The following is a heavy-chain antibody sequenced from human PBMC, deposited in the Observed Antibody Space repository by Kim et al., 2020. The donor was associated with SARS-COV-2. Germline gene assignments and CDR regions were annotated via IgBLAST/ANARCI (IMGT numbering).Heavy chain of an antibody. V-gene: IGHV4-34*01. Sequence: SETLSLTCAVYGGSFSGYYWSWIRQPPGKGLEWIGEINHSGSTNYNPSLKSRVTISVDTSKNQFSLKLSSVTAADTAVYYCARGRADRPPFDYWGQGTLV. CDR1: GGSFSGYY. D-gene: IGHD3-22*01. CDR3: ARGRADRPPFDY. CDR2: INHSGST. J-gene: IGHJ4*02.